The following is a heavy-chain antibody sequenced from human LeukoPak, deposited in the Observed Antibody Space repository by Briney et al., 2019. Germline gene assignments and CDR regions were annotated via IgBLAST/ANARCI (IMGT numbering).Heavy chain of an antibody. J-gene: IGHJ5*02. CDR3: ATERSGGTWFDP. V-gene: IGHV1-46*01. CDR1: GYTFTTYH. D-gene: IGHD2-15*01. CDR2: IDTSDGNT. Sequence: GASVNVSCKASGYTFTTYHMHWVRQAPGQGLEWVGMIDTSDGNTNYAQKFLDRVTMTRDTSTSTVYMQLSGLRSYDTAVYYCATERSGGTWFDPWGQGTLVTVSS.